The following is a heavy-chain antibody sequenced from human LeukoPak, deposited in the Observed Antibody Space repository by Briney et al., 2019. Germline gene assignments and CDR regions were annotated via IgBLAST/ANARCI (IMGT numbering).Heavy chain of an antibody. CDR2: MNPNSGNT. D-gene: IGHD1-26*01. CDR3: ARGQWELAGAFDI. CDR1: GYTFTSYD. Sequence: XAXGYTFTSYDIXXVRQAXGQGLXXMGWMNPNSGNTGYAQKFQGRVTMTRNTSISTAYMELSSLRSEDTAVYYCARGQWELAGAFDIWGQGTMVTVSS. V-gene: IGHV1-8*01. J-gene: IGHJ3*02.